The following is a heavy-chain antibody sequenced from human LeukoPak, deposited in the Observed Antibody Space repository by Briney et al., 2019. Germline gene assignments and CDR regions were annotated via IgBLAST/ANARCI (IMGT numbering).Heavy chain of an antibody. Sequence: GASVKVSCKASGGTFSSYAISWVRQAPGQGLEWMGGIIPIFGTANYAQKFQGRVTITADESTSTAYMELSSLRPEDTAVYYCARAPGYYYDSSGYGHFDYWGQGTLVTVSS. J-gene: IGHJ4*02. CDR1: GGTFSSYA. CDR3: ARAPGYYYDSSGYGHFDY. D-gene: IGHD3-22*01. CDR2: IIPIFGTA. V-gene: IGHV1-69*13.